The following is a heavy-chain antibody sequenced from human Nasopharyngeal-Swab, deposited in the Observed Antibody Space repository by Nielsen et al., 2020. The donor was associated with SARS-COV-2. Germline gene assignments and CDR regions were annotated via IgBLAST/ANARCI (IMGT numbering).Heavy chain of an antibody. J-gene: IGHJ6*03. Sequence: GESLKISCAASGFTFSSYAMSWVRQAPGKGLEWVSAIRGSGGSTYYADSVKGRFTISRDNSKSTLYLQMNSLRAEDTAVYYCAKAVPAAIVVEPDYYYMDVWGKGTTVTVSS. CDR2: IRGSGGST. V-gene: IGHV3-23*01. CDR1: GFTFSSYA. CDR3: AKAVPAAIVVEPDYYYMDV. D-gene: IGHD2-2*01.